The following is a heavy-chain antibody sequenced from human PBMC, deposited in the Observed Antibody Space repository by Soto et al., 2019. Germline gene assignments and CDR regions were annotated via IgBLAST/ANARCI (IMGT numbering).Heavy chain of an antibody. V-gene: IGHV1-18*01. CDR2: ISAYNGNT. CDR1: GYTVTIYG. J-gene: IGHJ5*02. Sequence: GASVKVSCKASGYTVTIYGISWVRQAPGQGLEWMGWISAYNGNTNYAQKLQGRVTMTTDTSTSTAYMELRSLRSDDTAVYYCARTGLWFGESPNWFDPWGQGTLVTVSS. CDR3: ARTGLWFGESPNWFDP. D-gene: IGHD3-10*01.